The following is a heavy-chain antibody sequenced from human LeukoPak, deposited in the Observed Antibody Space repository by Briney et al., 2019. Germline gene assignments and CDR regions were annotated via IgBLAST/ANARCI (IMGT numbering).Heavy chain of an antibody. J-gene: IGHJ3*02. V-gene: IGHV3-74*01. CDR2: INRDGSST. CDR3: VRNYDSSAYPDAFDI. CDR1: GFTLSNSW. D-gene: IGHD3-22*01. Sequence: GGSLRLSRAASGFTLSNSWMHWVRQAPGKGLVWISRINRDGSSTHYADSVKGRFTISRDNAKNTLYLQMNSLRADDTAVYYCVRNYDSSAYPDAFDIWGQGTMVTVSS.